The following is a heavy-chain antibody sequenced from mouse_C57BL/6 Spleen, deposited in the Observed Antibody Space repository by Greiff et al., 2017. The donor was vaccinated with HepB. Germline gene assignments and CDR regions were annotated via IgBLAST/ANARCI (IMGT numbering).Heavy chain of an antibody. V-gene: IGHV1-52*01. Sequence: VQLLQSGAELVRPGSSVKLSCKASGYTFTSYWMHWVKQRPIQGLEWIGNIDPSDSETHYNQKFKDKATLTVDKSTSTAYMQLSSPTSEDSAVYYCARYGWLPMDYWGQGTTLTVSS. D-gene: IGHD1-2*01. CDR2: IDPSDSET. CDR3: ARYGWLPMDY. CDR1: GYTFTSYW. J-gene: IGHJ2*01.